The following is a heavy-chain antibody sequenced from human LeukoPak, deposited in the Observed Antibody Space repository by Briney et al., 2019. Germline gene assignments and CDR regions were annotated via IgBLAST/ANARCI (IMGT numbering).Heavy chain of an antibody. V-gene: IGHV3-23*01. Sequence: GGSLGLSCAASGFTFSSYAMSWVRQAPGKGLEWVSAISGSGGSTYYADSVKGRFTISRDNAKNSLYLQMNSLRAEDTAVYYCARDRALRYFDWSPHWGQGTLVTVSS. CDR1: GFTFSSYA. D-gene: IGHD3-9*01. CDR3: ARDRALRYFDWSPH. J-gene: IGHJ4*02. CDR2: ISGSGGST.